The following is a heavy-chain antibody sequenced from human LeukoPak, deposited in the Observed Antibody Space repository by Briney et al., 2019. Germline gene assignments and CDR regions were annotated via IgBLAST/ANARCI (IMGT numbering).Heavy chain of an antibody. V-gene: IGHV1-46*01. CDR3: ERDRGLSSSWFNYYYYYGMDV. Sequence: ASVNVSCKASGYTFTSYFMHWVRQAPGQGLEWMGIINPSGGSTSYAQKFQGRVTMTRDTSTSTVYMELSSLRSEDTAVYYCERDRGLSSSWFNYYYYYGMDVWGQGTTVTVSS. CDR1: GYTFTSYF. D-gene: IGHD6-13*01. J-gene: IGHJ6*02. CDR2: INPSGGST.